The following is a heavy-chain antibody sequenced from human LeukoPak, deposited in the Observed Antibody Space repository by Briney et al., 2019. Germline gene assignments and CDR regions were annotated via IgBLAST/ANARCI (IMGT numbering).Heavy chain of an antibody. J-gene: IGHJ6*03. V-gene: IGHV3-30*02. Sequence: GGSLRLSCAASGFTFSSYGMHWVRQAPGKGLEWVAFIRYDGSNKYYADSVKGRFTIARDNSKNTLYLQMNSLRAEDTAVYYCAKEELRRISMWGYMDVWGKGTTVTISS. D-gene: IGHD3-10*02. CDR3: AKEELRRISMWGYMDV. CDR1: GFTFSSYG. CDR2: IRYDGSNK.